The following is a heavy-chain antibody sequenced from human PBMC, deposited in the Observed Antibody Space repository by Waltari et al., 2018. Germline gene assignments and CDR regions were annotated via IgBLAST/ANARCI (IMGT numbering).Heavy chain of an antibody. Sequence: QVQLQESGPGLVKPSETLSLPCPVSGCSISSYYWSWIRQPPGKGMEWIGYIYYSGSTNYNPSLKSRVTISVDTSKNQFSLKLSSVTAADTAVYYCARGGSRTYYYYYYMDVWGKGTTVTVSS. CDR1: GCSISSYY. CDR2: IYYSGST. CDR3: ARGGSRTYYYYYYMDV. J-gene: IGHJ6*03. V-gene: IGHV4-59*01.